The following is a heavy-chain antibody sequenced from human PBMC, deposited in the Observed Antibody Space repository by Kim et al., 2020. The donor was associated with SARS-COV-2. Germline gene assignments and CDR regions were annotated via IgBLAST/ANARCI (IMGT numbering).Heavy chain of an antibody. Sequence: ASVKVSCKASGYTFTTCNMHWVRQAPGQGLEWMGIINPNSGTTHYAQKFQDRVTMTRDTSTTTVYMELSSLRSEDTAVYYCARDPCSGGSCFNWFDPWGQGTLVTVSS. CDR3: ARDPCSGGSCFNWFDP. V-gene: IGHV1-46*01. J-gene: IGHJ5*02. CDR2: INPNSGTT. D-gene: IGHD2-15*01. CDR1: GYTFTTCN.